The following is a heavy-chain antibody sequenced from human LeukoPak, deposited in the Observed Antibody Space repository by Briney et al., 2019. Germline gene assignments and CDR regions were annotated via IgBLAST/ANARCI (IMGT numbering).Heavy chain of an antibody. D-gene: IGHD1-26*01. J-gene: IGHJ4*02. Sequence: SQTLSLTCTVSGYSISSGYYWGWIRQPPGKGLEWIGSIYHSGSTYYNPSLKSRVTKSVDTSKNQFSLKLSSVTAADTAVYYCALNSGSYYRIYWGQGTLVTVSS. CDR1: GYSISSGYY. V-gene: IGHV4-38-2*02. CDR2: IYHSGST. CDR3: ALNSGSYYRIY.